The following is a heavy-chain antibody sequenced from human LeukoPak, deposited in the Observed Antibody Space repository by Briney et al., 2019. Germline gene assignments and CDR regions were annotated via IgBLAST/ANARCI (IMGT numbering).Heavy chain of an antibody. CDR1: GYTFTGYY. V-gene: IGHV1-2*02. CDR2: INPNSGGT. CDR3: ARGRYRSGSYDY. D-gene: IGHD3-10*01. J-gene: IGHJ4*02. Sequence: ASVKVSCKASGYTFTGYYMHWVRQAPGQGLEWMGWINPNSGGTNYAQKFQGRVTMTRDTSISTAYMELGRLRSDDTAVYYCARGRYRSGSYDYWGQGTLVTVSS.